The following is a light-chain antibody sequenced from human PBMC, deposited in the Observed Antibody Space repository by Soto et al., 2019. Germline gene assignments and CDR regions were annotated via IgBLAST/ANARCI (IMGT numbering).Light chain of an antibody. J-gene: IGLJ3*02. CDR1: SGHSSNI. CDR2: LEGSGNY. CDR3: ETWDSNTRV. V-gene: IGLV4-60*02. Sequence: QLVLTQSSSASASLGSSVKLTCTLSSGHSSNIIAWHQQQPGKAPRYLMKLEGSGNYNKGSGVPDRFSGSSSGADRYLTISSRQFEDEADYYCETWDSNTRVFGGGTKVTVL.